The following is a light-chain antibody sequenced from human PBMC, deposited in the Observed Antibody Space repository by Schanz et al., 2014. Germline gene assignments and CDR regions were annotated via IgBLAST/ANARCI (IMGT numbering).Light chain of an antibody. J-gene: IGKJ1*01. CDR2: AAS. CDR3: QQYNTYWT. Sequence: DIQVTQSPSSLSASVGDRVTITCRTSHSITTYLNWYQHKPGKAPKLLIYAASSLQSGVPSRFSGSGSGTEFTLTISSLQPDDFATYSCQQYNTYWTFGQGTKVEIK. CDR1: HSITTY. V-gene: IGKV1-5*01.